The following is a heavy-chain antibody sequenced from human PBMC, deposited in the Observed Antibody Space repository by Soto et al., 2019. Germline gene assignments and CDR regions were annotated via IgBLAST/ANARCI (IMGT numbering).Heavy chain of an antibody. CDR1: GYTFGRFA. J-gene: IGHJ5*02. CDR3: VRDQSSTVITSTHFDP. CDR2: IAYDGTTK. Sequence: QVQLVESGGGVVQPGRSLRLSCVGSGYTFGRFAMDWVRQAPGKGLAWLAVIAYDGTTKYYADSVKGRFTISRDNSRNTLYLEMNSRRPEDTAVYYCVRDQSSTVITSTHFDPWGQGTLVSVSS. D-gene: IGHD1-20*01. V-gene: IGHV3-30*04.